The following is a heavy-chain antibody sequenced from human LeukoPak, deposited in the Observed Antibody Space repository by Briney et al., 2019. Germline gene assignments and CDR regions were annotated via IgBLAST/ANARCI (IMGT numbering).Heavy chain of an antibody. D-gene: IGHD4-11*01. Sequence: SETLSLTCTVSGASVSGSAYYWGWIRQPPGKGLEWIGNIYYSGSTYYNESLESRVTISIDTSKNQFSLKLRSVTAADTAVYYCARGHSIEPYYYYYYMDVWGKGTTVTVSS. J-gene: IGHJ6*03. CDR1: GASVSGSAYY. V-gene: IGHV4-39*07. CDR3: ARGHSIEPYYYYYYMDV. CDR2: IYYSGST.